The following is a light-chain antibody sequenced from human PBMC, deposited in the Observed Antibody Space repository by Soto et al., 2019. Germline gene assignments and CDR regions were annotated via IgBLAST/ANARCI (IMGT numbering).Light chain of an antibody. J-gene: IGLJ1*01. V-gene: IGLV1-47*01. Sequence: QSVLTQPPSASGTPGQRVTISCSGSSSDIGTNYVYWYQQLPGTAPKLLIYRNDQRPSGVPDRFSGSKSGTSASLAISGLRSEDEADYYCAAWDDNLSGQDVFGTGTKLTVL. CDR1: SSDIGTNY. CDR3: AAWDDNLSGQDV. CDR2: RND.